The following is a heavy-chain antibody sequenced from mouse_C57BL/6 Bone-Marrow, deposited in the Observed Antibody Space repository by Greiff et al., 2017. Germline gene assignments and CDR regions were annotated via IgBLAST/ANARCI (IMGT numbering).Heavy chain of an antibody. Sequence: VQLQQSDAELVKPGASVKISCKVSGYTFTDHTIHWMKQRPEQGLEWIGYIYPRDGSTKYNEKFKGKATLTADKSSSTAYMQLNSLTSEDSAVYFCARTGDYYGSSYGFDYWGQGTTLTVSS. D-gene: IGHD1-1*01. CDR3: ARTGDYYGSSYGFDY. J-gene: IGHJ2*01. CDR2: IYPRDGST. CDR1: GYTFTDHT. V-gene: IGHV1-78*01.